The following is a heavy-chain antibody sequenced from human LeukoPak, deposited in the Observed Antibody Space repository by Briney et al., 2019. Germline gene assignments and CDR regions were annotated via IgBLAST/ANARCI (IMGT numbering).Heavy chain of an antibody. V-gene: IGHV4-39*07. D-gene: IGHD1-20*01. J-gene: IGHJ4*02. CDR1: SGSISSSSYD. CDR2: IYYSGST. Sequence: VILSLTYRVRSGSISSSSYDSGWIRQPTRKGLEWIGSIYYSGSTYYNPSLKSRVTISVDTSKNQFSLKLSSVNAADTAVYYCARVWAYNWNYVDYWGQGTLVTVSS. CDR3: ARVWAYNWNYVDY.